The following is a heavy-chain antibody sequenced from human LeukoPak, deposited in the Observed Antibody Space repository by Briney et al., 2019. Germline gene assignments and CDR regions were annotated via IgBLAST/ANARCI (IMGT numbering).Heavy chain of an antibody. V-gene: IGHV3-23*01. CDR1: GFTFSTYA. CDR3: AKYIAAATTRFFDY. J-gene: IGHJ4*02. CDR2: INHGGGYT. D-gene: IGHD6-13*01. Sequence: GGSLRLSCAASGFTFSTYAMTWVRQAPGKGLEWVSTINHGGGYTYYADSVRGRFTISRDNSRDAQYLQMNSLRPEDTAIYYCAKYIAAATTRFFDYWGQGTLVTVSS.